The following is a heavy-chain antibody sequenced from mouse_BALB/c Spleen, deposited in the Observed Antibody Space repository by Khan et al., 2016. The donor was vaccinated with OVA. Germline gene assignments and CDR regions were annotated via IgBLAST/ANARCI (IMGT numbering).Heavy chain of an antibody. CDR2: IWSGGST. Sequence: QVQLKESGPGLVQPSQSLSITCTVSGFSLTSYGVHWVRQSPGKGLEWLGVIWSGGSTDYNAAFISRLSISKDNSKSQVFFKMNSLQADDTAIYYCARNQGIFDGSFAYWGQGTLVTVSA. CDR3: ARNQGIFDGSFAY. V-gene: IGHV2-4-1*01. CDR1: GFSLTSYG. J-gene: IGHJ3*01. D-gene: IGHD2-3*01.